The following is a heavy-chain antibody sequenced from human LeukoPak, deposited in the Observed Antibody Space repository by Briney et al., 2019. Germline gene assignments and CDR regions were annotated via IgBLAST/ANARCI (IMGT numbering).Heavy chain of an antibody. V-gene: IGHV1-69*05. CDR3: ARAMGIAVADDAFDI. CDR2: IIPIFGTA. J-gene: IGHJ3*02. CDR1: GGTFSSYA. Sequence: ASVKVSCKASGGTFSSYAISWVRQAPGQGLEWMGRIIPIFGTANYAQKFQGRVTITTDESTSTAYMELSSMRSEDTAVYYCARAMGIAVADDAFDIWGQGTMVTVSS. D-gene: IGHD6-19*01.